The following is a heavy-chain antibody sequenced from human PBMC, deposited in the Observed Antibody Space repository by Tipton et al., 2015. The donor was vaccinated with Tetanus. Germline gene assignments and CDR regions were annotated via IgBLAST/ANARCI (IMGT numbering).Heavy chain of an antibody. CDR3: ARSAENWFDP. V-gene: IGHV4-39*01. CDR1: GGSLSSGTFY. Sequence: TLSLTCTVSGGSLSSGTFYWDWIRQPPGKGLEWIGNIYYNGNTLPNPSLKSRATLSLDKSRNQFSLKLRSVTAADTAVYYCARSAENWFDPWGQGALVTVSS. CDR2: IYYNGNT. J-gene: IGHJ5*02. D-gene: IGHD1-14*01.